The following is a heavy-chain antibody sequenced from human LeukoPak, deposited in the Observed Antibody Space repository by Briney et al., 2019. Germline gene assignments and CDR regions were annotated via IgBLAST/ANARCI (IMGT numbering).Heavy chain of an antibody. D-gene: IGHD3-10*01. J-gene: IGHJ4*02. CDR1: GYTFTSYG. V-gene: IGHV1-18*01. CDR3: AREYGSGSGGGPYFDS. Sequence: GASVKVSWKASGYTFTSYGISWVRQAPGQGPEWMGWISAYSTYNGNTNYAQKFQGRVTMTTDTSTSTAYMELRSLRSDDTAVYYCAREYGSGSGGGPYFDSWGQGTLVTVSS. CDR2: ISAYSTYNGNT.